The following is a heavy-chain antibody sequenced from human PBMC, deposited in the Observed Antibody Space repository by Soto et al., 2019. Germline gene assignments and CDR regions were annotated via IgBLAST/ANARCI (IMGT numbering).Heavy chain of an antibody. V-gene: IGHV3-23*01. CDR2: ISGSGGST. J-gene: IGHJ4*02. Sequence: EMQLLESGGGLVQPGGSLRLSCAASGFTFSSFAMSWVRQAPGKGLDWVSAISGSGGSTYSADSVKGRFTISRDNSKNTLYLQMDSLRPDDTAVYYCARQAKIGDRSQFYFDSWGQGTLVTVSS. D-gene: IGHD3-16*01. CDR3: ARQAKIGDRSQFYFDS. CDR1: GFTFSSFA.